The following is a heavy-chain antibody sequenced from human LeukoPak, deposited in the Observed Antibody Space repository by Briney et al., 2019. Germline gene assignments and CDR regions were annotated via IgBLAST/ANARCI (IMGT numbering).Heavy chain of an antibody. CDR1: GGSISSSSYY. CDR3: ARAPPKVDYDRAFDP. V-gene: IGHV4-39*07. CDR2: IYYSGST. J-gene: IGHJ5*02. Sequence: NPSETLSLTCTVSGGSISSSSYYWGWIRQPPGKGLEWIGSIYYSGSTYYNPSLKSRVTISVDTSKNQFSLKLSSVTAADTAVYYCARAPPKVDYDRAFDPWGQGILVTVSS. D-gene: IGHD3-22*01.